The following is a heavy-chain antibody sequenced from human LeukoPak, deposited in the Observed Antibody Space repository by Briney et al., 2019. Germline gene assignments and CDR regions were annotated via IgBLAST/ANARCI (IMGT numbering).Heavy chain of an antibody. Sequence: GASVKVSCKVSGYTLTELSMHWVRQAPGKGLEWMGGFDPEDGETIYAQKFQGRVTMTEDTSTDTAYMELSSPRSEDTAVYYCATAGYYYDSSGYYGYYFDYWGQGTLVTVSS. CDR1: GYTLTELS. V-gene: IGHV1-24*01. J-gene: IGHJ4*02. CDR3: ATAGYYYDSSGYYGYYFDY. D-gene: IGHD3-22*01. CDR2: FDPEDGET.